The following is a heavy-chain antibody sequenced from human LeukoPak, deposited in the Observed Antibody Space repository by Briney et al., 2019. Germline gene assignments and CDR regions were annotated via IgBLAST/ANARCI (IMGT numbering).Heavy chain of an antibody. V-gene: IGHV3-23*01. J-gene: IGHJ4*02. D-gene: IGHD6-19*01. CDR2: ITGSGSRT. CDR3: AARPVADNPAPFDY. Sequence: GGSLRLSCAASGFTFSNYAMTWVRQPPGKGLECVSSITGSGSRTYYADSVKGRFTISRDSSKNTLFLQMNSLRADDTAVYYCAARPVADNPAPFDYWGQGTLATVSS. CDR1: GFTFSNYA.